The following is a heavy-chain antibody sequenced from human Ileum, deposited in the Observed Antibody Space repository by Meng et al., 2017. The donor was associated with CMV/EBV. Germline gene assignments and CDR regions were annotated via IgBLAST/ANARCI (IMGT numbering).Heavy chain of an antibody. CDR1: GFTFSSYE. CDR3: ERGGSSGTLKYFDY. Sequence: GESLKISCVASGFTFSSYEMNWVRHIPGRGLEWISYISASTSAIYYAASVKGRFTISRNNVKNSLYLLMESIRADDTGIYYCERGGSSGTLKYFDYWGQGALVTVSS. J-gene: IGHJ4*02. V-gene: IGHV3-48*03. D-gene: IGHD3-3*01. CDR2: ISASTSAI.